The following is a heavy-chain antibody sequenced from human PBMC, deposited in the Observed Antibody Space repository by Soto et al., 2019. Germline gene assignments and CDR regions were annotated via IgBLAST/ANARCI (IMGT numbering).Heavy chain of an antibody. J-gene: IGHJ5*02. CDR1: GGSFSGYY. CDR3: AQNVVVPAAMPANWFDP. Sequence: PSETLSLTCAVYGGSFSGYYWSWIRQPPGKGLEWIGEINHSGSTNYNPSLKSRVTISVDTSKNQFSLKLSSVTAADTAVYYCAQNVVVPAAMPANWFDPWGQGTLVTVSS. D-gene: IGHD2-2*01. V-gene: IGHV4-34*01. CDR2: INHSGST.